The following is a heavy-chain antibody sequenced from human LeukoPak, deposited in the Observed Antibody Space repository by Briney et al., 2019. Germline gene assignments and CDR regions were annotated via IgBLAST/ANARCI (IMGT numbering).Heavy chain of an antibody. D-gene: IGHD4-17*01. Sequence: PSETLSLTCTVSGGSISSYYWSWIRQPPGKGLEWIGYIYYSGSTNYNPSLKSRVTISVDTSKNQFSLKLSSVTAADTAVYYCARDNDGDYFDYWGQGTLVTASS. CDR1: GGSISSYY. V-gene: IGHV4-59*01. CDR3: ARDNDGDYFDY. J-gene: IGHJ4*02. CDR2: IYYSGST.